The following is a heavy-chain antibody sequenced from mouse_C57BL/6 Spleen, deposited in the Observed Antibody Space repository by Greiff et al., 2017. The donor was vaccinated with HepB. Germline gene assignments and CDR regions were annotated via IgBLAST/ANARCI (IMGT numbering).Heavy chain of an antibody. CDR2: IDPSDSYT. J-gene: IGHJ3*01. D-gene: IGHD2-2*01. Sequence: QVQLQQPGAELVRPGTSVKLSCKASGYTFTSYWMHWVKQRPGQGLEWIGVIDPSDSYTNYNQKFKGKATLTVDTSSSTAYMQLSSLTSEDSAVYYCARSLYGYDGGTWFAYWGQGTLVTVSA. CDR3: ARSLYGYDGGTWFAY. V-gene: IGHV1-59*01. CDR1: GYTFTSYW.